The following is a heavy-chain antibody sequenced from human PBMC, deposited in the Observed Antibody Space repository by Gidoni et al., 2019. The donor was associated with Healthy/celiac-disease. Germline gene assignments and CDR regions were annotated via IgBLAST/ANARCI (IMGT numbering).Heavy chain of an antibody. J-gene: IGHJ3*02. CDR1: GYSFTSYW. D-gene: IGHD2-15*01. CDR2: IDPSDSYT. CDR3: ARQRTVVVAATGDAFDI. Sequence: EVQLVQSGAEVKKPGESLRISCKGSGYSFTSYWISWVRQMPGKGLEWMGRIDPSDSYTNYSPSFQGHVTISADKSISTAYLQWSSLKASDTAMYYCARQRTVVVAATGDAFDIWGQGTMVTVSS. V-gene: IGHV5-10-1*03.